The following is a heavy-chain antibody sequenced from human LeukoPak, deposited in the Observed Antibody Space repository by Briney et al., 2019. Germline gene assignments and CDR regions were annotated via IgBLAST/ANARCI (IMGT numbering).Heavy chain of an antibody. Sequence: GGSLRLSCAASGFTFSSYGMHWVRQAPGKGLEWVAVISYDGSNKYYADSVKGRFTISRDNSKNTLHLQMNSLRAEDTAVYYCAKADSGGNYYYGMDVWGQGTTVTVSS. J-gene: IGHJ6*02. D-gene: IGHD4-23*01. CDR1: GFTFSSYG. CDR2: ISYDGSNK. V-gene: IGHV3-30*18. CDR3: AKADSGGNYYYGMDV.